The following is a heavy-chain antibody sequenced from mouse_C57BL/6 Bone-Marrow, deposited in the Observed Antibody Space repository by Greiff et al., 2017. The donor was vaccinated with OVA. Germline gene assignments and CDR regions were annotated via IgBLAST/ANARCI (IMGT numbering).Heavy chain of an antibody. CDR3: TYCGSSPGWFAY. V-gene: IGHV14-4*01. D-gene: IGHD1-1*01. J-gene: IGHJ3*01. CDR2: IDPENGDT. CDR1: GFNIKDDY. Sequence: EVQLQQSGAELVRPGASVKLSCTASGFNIKDDYMHWVKQRPEQGLEWIGWIDPENGDTEYASKFQGKATITAYTSSNTVYLQLSSLTSEDTAVYYFTYCGSSPGWFAYWGKGTLVTVSA.